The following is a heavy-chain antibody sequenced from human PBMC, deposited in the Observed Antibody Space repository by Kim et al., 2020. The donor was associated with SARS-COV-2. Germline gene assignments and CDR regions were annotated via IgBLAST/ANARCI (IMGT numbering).Heavy chain of an antibody. CDR1: GGSFSGYY. CDR3: ARGRGNLMVYAIHLYYYYGMDV. Sequence: SETLSLTCAVYGGSFSGYYWSWIRQPPGKGLEWIGEINHSGSTNYNPSLKSRVTISVDTSKNQFSLKLSSVTAADTAVYYCARGRGNLMVYAIHLYYYYGMDVWGQGTTVTVSS. CDR2: INHSGST. D-gene: IGHD2-8*01. V-gene: IGHV4-34*01. J-gene: IGHJ6*02.